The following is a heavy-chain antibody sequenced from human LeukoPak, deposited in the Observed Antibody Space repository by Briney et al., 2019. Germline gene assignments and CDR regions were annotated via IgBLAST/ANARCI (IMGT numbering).Heavy chain of an antibody. V-gene: IGHV3-21*01. CDR1: GFTFSSYS. CDR2: ISSSSSYI. Sequence: GGSLRLSCAASGFTFSSYSMNWVRQAPGKGLEWVSSISSSSSYIYYADSVKGRFTISRDNAKNSLYLQMNSLRAEDTAVHYXXXXXXXYYYDSSGYYPYYFDYWGQGTLVTVSS. CDR3: XXXXXXYYYDSSGYYPYYFDY. J-gene: IGHJ4*02. D-gene: IGHD3-22*01.